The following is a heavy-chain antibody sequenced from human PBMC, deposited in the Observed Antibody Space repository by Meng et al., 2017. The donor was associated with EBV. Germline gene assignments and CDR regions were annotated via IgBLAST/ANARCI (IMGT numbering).Heavy chain of an antibody. D-gene: IGHD1-26*01. Sequence: QGKRVESGGCLVKAGGSLRLSCAAYGFTFSDYYMSWIRQAPGKGLEWVSYISSSGSTIYYADSVKGRFTISRDNAKNSLYLQMNSLRAEDTAVYYCASHPAYSGSYDGGYWGQGTLVTVSS. J-gene: IGHJ4*02. CDR1: GFTFSDYY. CDR2: ISSSGSTI. V-gene: IGHV3-11*01. CDR3: ASHPAYSGSYDGGY.